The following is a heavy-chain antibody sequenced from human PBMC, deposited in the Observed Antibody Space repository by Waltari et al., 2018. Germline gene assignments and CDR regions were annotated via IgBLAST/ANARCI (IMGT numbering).Heavy chain of an antibody. CDR3: QRGDY. CDR2: INQDESGE. CDR1: GFTLSNFW. V-gene: IGHV3-7*04. Sequence: EVQLVESGGGLVQPGGSLRLSCAASGFTLSNFWMSWARQAPGKGLEWVANINQDESGEYYVDSVKGRFTISRDNAKNSLYLQMNSLRAEDTAVYYCQRGDYWGQGTLVTVSS. J-gene: IGHJ4*02.